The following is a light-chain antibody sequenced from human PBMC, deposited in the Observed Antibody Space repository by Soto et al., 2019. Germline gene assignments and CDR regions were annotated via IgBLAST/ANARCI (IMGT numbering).Light chain of an antibody. CDR2: GAS. Sequence: EIVLTQSPGTLSLSPGERATLSCRASQSVSSSYLAWYQQKPGQAPRLLIYGASSRTTGIPDRFSGSGSGTDFTLTISSLEPEDFAVYYGQMRNIWPTVTFGPGPRLGI. V-gene: IGKV3D-20*02. CDR3: QMRNIWPTVT. J-gene: IGKJ5*01. CDR1: QSVSSSY.